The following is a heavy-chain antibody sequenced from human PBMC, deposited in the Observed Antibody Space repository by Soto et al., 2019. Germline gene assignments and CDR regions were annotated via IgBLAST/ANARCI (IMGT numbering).Heavy chain of an antibody. D-gene: IGHD6-6*01. V-gene: IGHV3-33*01. CDR1: GFRLSDYG. J-gene: IGHJ4*02. CDR3: ASERGSSYFDY. CDR2: IWYDGSNK. Sequence: QVQLVQSGGGVVQPGRSPRLSCAVSGFRLSDYGMHWVRQAPGKGLEWVAVIWYDGSNKYYADSVKGRFTISRDNSQNMLYLQMNSLRAEDTAVYFCASERGSSYFDYWGQGTLVTVSS.